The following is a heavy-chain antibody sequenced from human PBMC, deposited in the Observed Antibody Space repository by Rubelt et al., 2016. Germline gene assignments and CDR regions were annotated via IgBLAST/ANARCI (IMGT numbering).Heavy chain of an antibody. V-gene: IGHV4-39*07. J-gene: IGHJ4*02. D-gene: IGHD2-8*01. CDR3: ARGYCTNGVCYGGDY. CDR2: LYYSGST. Sequence: QLQLQESGPGLVKPSETLSLTCTVSGGSISSSSYYWGWIRQPPGKGLEWIGSLYYSGSTNYNPSLKSRVTISVDTSKNQCSLTLSSVTAADTAVYYCARGYCTNGVCYGGDYWGQGTLVTVSS. CDR1: GGSISSSSYY.